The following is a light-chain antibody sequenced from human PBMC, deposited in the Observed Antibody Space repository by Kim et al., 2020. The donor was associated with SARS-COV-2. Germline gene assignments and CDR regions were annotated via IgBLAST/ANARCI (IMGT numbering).Light chain of an antibody. CDR1: QSINNY. V-gene: IGKV1-39*01. Sequence: ASIGDTATITCRASQSINNYLNWYQQKPGKAPKLLIYAASSLQSGVPARFSGSTAGTDFTLTISSLQPEDFATYYCQQSSSFPLTFGGGTKVDIK. J-gene: IGKJ4*01. CDR2: AAS. CDR3: QQSSSFPLT.